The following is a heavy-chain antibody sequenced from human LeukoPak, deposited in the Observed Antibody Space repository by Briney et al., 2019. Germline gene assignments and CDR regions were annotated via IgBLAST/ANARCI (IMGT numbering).Heavy chain of an antibody. CDR1: GFTFSSYG. CDR3: ARDRVMVRGVIMGPFDY. J-gene: IGHJ4*02. CDR2: ISYDGSNK. Sequence: GGSLRLSCAASGFTFSSYGMHWVRQAPGKGLEWVAVISYDGSNKYYADSVKGRFTISRDNSKNTLYLQMNSLRAEDTAVYYCARDRVMVRGVIMGPFDYWGQGTLVTVSS. D-gene: IGHD3-10*01. V-gene: IGHV3-30*19.